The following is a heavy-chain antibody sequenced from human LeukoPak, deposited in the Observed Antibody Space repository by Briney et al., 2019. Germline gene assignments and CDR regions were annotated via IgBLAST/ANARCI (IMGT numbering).Heavy chain of an antibody. CDR1: GGSFSGYY. Sequence: PSETLSLTCAVYGGSFSGYYWSWIRQPPGKGLEWIGEINHSGSTNYNPSLKSRVTISVDTSKNQVSLKMSSVTAADTAVYYCAKSGGYGLIDYWGQGTLVTVSS. D-gene: IGHD6-25*01. CDR2: INHSGST. CDR3: AKSGGYGLIDY. V-gene: IGHV4-34*01. J-gene: IGHJ4*01.